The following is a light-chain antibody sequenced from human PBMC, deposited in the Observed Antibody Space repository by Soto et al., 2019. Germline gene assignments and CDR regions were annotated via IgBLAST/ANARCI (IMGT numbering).Light chain of an antibody. J-gene: IGKJ1*01. CDR3: QQYDSSLT. CDR2: GAS. CDR1: QSVSSSF. V-gene: IGKV3-20*01. Sequence: DIVLTQSPASPSLPPGERATLSCRASQSVSSSFLAWYQQKPGQAPRLLIYGASRRATGIADRFTGSGSGTDFTLTISRLEPEVFAVYYCQQYDSSLTFGLGTKVEIK.